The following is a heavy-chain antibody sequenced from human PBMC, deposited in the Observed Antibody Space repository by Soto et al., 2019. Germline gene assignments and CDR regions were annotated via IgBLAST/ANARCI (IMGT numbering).Heavy chain of an antibody. D-gene: IGHD1-7*01. V-gene: IGHV3-66*01. CDR1: GFTVSSNY. CDR3: ARDAPRELTLYYYYGMDV. CDR2: IYSGGST. J-gene: IGHJ6*02. Sequence: GGSLRLSCAASGFTVSSNYMSWVRQAPGKGLEWVSVIYSGGSTYYADSVKGRFTISRDNSKNTLYLQMNSLRAEDTAVYYCARDAPRELTLYYYYGMDVWGQGTTVTVSS.